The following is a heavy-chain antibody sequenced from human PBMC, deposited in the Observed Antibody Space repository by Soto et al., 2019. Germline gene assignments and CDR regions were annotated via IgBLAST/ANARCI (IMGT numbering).Heavy chain of an antibody. CDR2: IFHDGRT. CDR3: AREGQELRD. CDR1: GASISSTNW. D-gene: IGHD6-13*01. J-gene: IGHJ4*01. V-gene: IGHV4-4*02. Sequence: QVQLQESGPGLVKPSGTLSLTCAVSGASISSTNWWSWVRQFPGKGLEWIGEIFHDGRTNYNPSRKSRFTISVDKSKNHFSLELTSVTAADTAIYYCAREGQELRDWGHGTLVTVSS.